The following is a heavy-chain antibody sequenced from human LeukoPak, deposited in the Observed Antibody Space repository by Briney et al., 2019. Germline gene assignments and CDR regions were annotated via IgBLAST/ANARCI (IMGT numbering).Heavy chain of an antibody. CDR2: IWYDGSNK. J-gene: IGHJ6*03. CDR1: GFTFSSYG. CDR3: ARGQNSYSSNEGYYMDV. V-gene: IGHV3-33*01. Sequence: PWGSLRLSCTASGFTFSSYGMHWVRQAPGKGLEWVAVIWYDGSNKYYADSVKGRFTISRDNSKNTLYLQMNSLRAEDTAVYYCARGQNSYSSNEGYYMDVWGKGTTVTVSS. D-gene: IGHD6-13*01.